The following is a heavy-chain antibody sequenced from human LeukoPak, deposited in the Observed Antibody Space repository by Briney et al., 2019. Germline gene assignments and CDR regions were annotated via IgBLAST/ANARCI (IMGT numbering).Heavy chain of an antibody. V-gene: IGHV4-39*07. J-gene: IGHJ5*02. CDR2: IYYSGST. CDR3: ARAEWELPDNWYDP. D-gene: IGHD1-26*01. CDR1: GGSISSSSYY. Sequence: SETLSLTCTVSGGSISSSSYYWGWIRQPPGKGLEWIGSIYYSGSTNYNPSLKSRVTISVDTSKNQFSLKLSSVTAADTAVYYCARAEWELPDNWYDPWGRGTLVTVSS.